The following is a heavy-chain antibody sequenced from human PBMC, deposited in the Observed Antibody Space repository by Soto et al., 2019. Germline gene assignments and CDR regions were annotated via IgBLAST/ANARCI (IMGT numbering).Heavy chain of an antibody. V-gene: IGHV3-7*03. CDR1: RFTFSSYW. CDR3: ARASGYCSGGSCHRWFDP. J-gene: IGHJ5*02. Sequence: PGGSLRLSCEASRFTFSSYWMSWVRQAPGKGLEWVANIKQEGSEKYYVDSVKGRFTISRDNAKNSLYLQMNSLRAEDTAVYYCARASGYCSGGSCHRWFDPWGQGTLVTVSS. CDR2: IKQEGSEK. D-gene: IGHD2-15*01.